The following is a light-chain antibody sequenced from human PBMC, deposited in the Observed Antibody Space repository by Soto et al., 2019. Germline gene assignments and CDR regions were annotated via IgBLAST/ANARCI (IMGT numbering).Light chain of an antibody. V-gene: IGKV3-11*01. CDR1: QSVSSY. J-gene: IGKJ2*01. CDR3: QQRSNWPPYT. Sequence: EIVLTQSPATLSLSPGERATLSCRASQSVSSYLAWYQQKPGQAPRLLIYDASTRATGIPDRFSGSGSGTDFPLTISSLEPEDFAVYYCQQRSNWPPYTFGQGTKLEIK. CDR2: DAS.